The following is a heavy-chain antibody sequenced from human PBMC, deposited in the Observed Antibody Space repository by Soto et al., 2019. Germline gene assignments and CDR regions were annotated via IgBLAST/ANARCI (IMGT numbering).Heavy chain of an antibody. D-gene: IGHD3-22*01. V-gene: IGHV1-18*01. CDR1: GYSFTIYG. CDR3: AGDPDSHYNDSHASSYP. J-gene: IGHJ5*02. Sequence: ASVKVSCKASGYSFTIYGISWVRQAPGQGLEWMGWISAYNGNTNYAQKFQGRVTITADKFTGTAYMELTRLRSDDTAVYYCAGDPDSHYNDSHASSYPWGQGTLVTVSS. CDR2: ISAYNGNT.